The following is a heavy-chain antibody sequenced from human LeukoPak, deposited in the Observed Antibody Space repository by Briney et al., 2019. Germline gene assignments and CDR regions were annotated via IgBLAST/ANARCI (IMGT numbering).Heavy chain of an antibody. Sequence: ASVKVSCKASGYTFTSYGISWVRQAPGQGLEWMGWISAYNGHTNYAQKLQGRVTMTTDTSTSTAYMELRSLRSDDTAVYYCARDQSYDFWSGYYDYWGQGTLVTVSS. V-gene: IGHV1-18*01. CDR1: GYTFTSYG. CDR3: ARDQSYDFWSGYYDY. CDR2: ISAYNGHT. J-gene: IGHJ4*02. D-gene: IGHD3-3*01.